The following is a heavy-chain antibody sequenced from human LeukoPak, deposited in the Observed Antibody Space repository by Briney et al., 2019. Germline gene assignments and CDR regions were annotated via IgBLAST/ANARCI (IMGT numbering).Heavy chain of an antibody. D-gene: IGHD4-17*01. V-gene: IGHV4-59*12. Sequence: SETLSLTCTVPGGSISSYYWSWIRQPPGKGLEWIGYIYYSGSTNYNPSLKSRVTISVGTSKNQFSLKLSSVTAADTAVYYCARGGWTVTSPFDYWGQGTLVTVSS. CDR1: GGSISSYY. CDR3: ARGGWTVTSPFDY. CDR2: IYYSGST. J-gene: IGHJ4*02.